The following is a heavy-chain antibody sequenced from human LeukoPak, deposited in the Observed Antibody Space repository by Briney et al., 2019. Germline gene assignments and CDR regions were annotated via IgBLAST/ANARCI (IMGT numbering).Heavy chain of an antibody. CDR2: IVVGSGGT. D-gene: IGHD1-7*01. CDR1: GFTFTKSA. V-gene: IGHV1-58*02. J-gene: IGHJ3*01. CDR3: AADSLVNSGLPFDV. Sequence: SVKVSCKASGFTFTKSAIQWVRQARGQRLEWIGWIVVGSGGTNYAPNFQERVIVTRDISTSTAYMELTSLRSEDTAVYYCAADSLVNSGLPFDVWGRGTMVTVSS.